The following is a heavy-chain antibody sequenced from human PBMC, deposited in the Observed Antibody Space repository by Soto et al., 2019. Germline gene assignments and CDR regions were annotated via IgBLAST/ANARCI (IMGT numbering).Heavy chain of an antibody. D-gene: IGHD1-26*01. CDR2: ISTSNGYI. Sequence: VQLVESGGGVVQPGRSLRLSCAASGFTFSSYAMHWVRQAPGKGLEWVSSISTSNGYISYADSVKGRFTISRDNAKNSLYLQMNSLRAEDTAVYYCARSGSIVGATSRWFDPWGQGTLVTVSS. V-gene: IGHV3-21*01. CDR3: ARSGSIVGATSRWFDP. J-gene: IGHJ5*02. CDR1: GFTFSSYA.